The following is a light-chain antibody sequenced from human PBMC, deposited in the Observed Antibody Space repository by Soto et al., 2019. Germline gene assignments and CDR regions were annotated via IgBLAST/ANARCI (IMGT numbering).Light chain of an antibody. CDR1: GSDVGGFDF. CDR2: EVS. CDR3: SSYTGINTLL. Sequence: QSVLTQPASVSGSPGQSITISCTGSGSDVGGFDFVSWYQQHPNKAPKLMIYEVSNRPSGVSNRFSGSKSGNTASLTISGLQAEDEADYYCSSYTGINTLLFGTGTKVTVL. V-gene: IGLV2-14*01. J-gene: IGLJ1*01.